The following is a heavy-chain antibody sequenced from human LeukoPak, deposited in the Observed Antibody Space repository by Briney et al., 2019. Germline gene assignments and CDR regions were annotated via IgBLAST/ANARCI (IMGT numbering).Heavy chain of an antibody. CDR1: GFTFSSYA. CDR3: ARPLYYGSGLYLDY. V-gene: IGHV3-30-3*01. D-gene: IGHD3-10*01. CDR2: ISYDGSNK. J-gene: IGHJ4*02. Sequence: GGSLRLSCAASGFTFSSYAMHWVRQAPGKGLEWVAVISYDGSNKYYADSVKGRFTISRDNSKNTLYLQMNSLRAEDTAVYYCARPLYYGSGLYLDYWGQGTLVTVSS.